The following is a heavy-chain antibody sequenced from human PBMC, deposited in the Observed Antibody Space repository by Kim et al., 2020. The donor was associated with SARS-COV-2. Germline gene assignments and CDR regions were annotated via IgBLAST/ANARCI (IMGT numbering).Heavy chain of an antibody. J-gene: IGHJ6*02. V-gene: IGHV3-33*01. CDR1: GFTFSSYG. Sequence: GGSLRLSCAASGFTFSSYGMHWVRQAPGKGLEWVAVIWYDGSNKYYADSVKGRFTISRDNSKNTLYLQMNSLRAEDTAVYYCARDHQGITMVRGVNIKAGMDVWRRGTTVPVSS. CDR3: ARDHQGITMVRGVNIKAGMDV. D-gene: IGHD3-10*01. CDR2: IWYDGSNK.